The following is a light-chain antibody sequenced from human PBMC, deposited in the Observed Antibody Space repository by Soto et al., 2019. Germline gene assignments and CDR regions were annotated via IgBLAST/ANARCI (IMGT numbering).Light chain of an antibody. Sequence: IVMTQSPATLSVSPGERATLSCTASQSVSDNLAWYQQKPGQAPRLLIYGTFTRPPGIPARFSGSGSGTEFTLTISSLQSDDFGIYFCQQYDSRPPWTFGQGTKVEIK. V-gene: IGKV3-15*01. CDR1: QSVSDN. CDR3: QQYDSRPPWT. J-gene: IGKJ1*01. CDR2: GTF.